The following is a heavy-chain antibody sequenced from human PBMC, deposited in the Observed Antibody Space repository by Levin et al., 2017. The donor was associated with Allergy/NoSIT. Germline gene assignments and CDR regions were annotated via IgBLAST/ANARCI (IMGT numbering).Heavy chain of an antibody. V-gene: IGHV3-23*01. J-gene: IGHJ3*02. Sequence: RGESLKISCAASGFTFSHYALSWVRQAPGKGLEWVSGISAGGGRTYYTDSVKGRFTMSKDNSENTVDLQMNSLRADETAVYYCARVLRSTMDAFDIWGQGTTVTVSS. CDR2: ISAGGGRT. CDR1: GFTFSHYA. CDR3: ARVLRSTMDAFDI. D-gene: IGHD3-3*01.